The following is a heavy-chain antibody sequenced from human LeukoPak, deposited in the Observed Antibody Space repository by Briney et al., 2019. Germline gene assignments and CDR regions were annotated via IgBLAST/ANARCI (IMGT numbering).Heavy chain of an antibody. D-gene: IGHD6-6*01. Sequence: SETLSLICTVSGGSITSYYWSYIRQPAGKGLEWIGRIHTSGSTNYNPSLKSRVTMSVDTSKYQLSLKLSSVTAADPAIYYCAREFSGTSIAARVFDSWGQGTLVTVSS. CDR1: GGSITSYY. V-gene: IGHV4-4*07. J-gene: IGHJ4*02. CDR3: AREFSGTSIAARVFDS. CDR2: IHTSGST.